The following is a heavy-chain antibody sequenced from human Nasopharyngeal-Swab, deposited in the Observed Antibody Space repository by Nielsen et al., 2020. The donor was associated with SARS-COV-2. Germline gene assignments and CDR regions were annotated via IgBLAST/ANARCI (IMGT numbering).Heavy chain of an antibody. D-gene: IGHD3-3*02. V-gene: IGHV3-30*16. CDR2: ISYNGNNK. J-gene: IGHJ6*03. Sequence: WIRQPPGKGLQWLAVISYNGNNKYYGDSVRGRFTISRDNSKNTLYLQMDSLKPEDTAVYYCAKDTVRWAFWRPDMDVWGKGTTVTVSS. CDR3: AKDTVRWAFWRPDMDV.